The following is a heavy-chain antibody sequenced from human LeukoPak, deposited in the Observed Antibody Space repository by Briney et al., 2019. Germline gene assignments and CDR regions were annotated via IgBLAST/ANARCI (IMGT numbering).Heavy chain of an antibody. CDR3: ARVNSGSYYDFDY. CDR2: ISYDANIGSNK. CDR1: GFTFSRYA. V-gene: IGHV3-30-3*01. D-gene: IGHD1-26*01. Sequence: PGRSLRLSCATSGFTFSRYAMHWVRQAPGKGLEWVALISYDANIGSNKYYADSVKGRFTISRDNSKNTLYLQMNSLRAEDTAVYYCARVNSGSYYDFDYWGQGTLVTVSS. J-gene: IGHJ4*02.